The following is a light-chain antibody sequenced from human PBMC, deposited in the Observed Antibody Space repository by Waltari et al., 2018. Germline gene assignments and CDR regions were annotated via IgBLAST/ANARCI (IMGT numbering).Light chain of an antibody. CDR1: SSDIGGYNY. Sequence: QSALTQPASVSGSPGQSLTISCTGTSSDIGGYNYVSRYQQHPGTAPQLMISEVSYRPSGISNRFSGSKSGNTASLTIAGLRSEDEADYYCSSYTGSSLVFGGGTKLTVL. J-gene: IGLJ3*02. CDR3: SSYTGSSLV. V-gene: IGLV2-14*01. CDR2: EVS.